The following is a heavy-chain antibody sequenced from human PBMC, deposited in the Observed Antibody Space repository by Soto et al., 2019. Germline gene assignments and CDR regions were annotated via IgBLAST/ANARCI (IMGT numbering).Heavy chain of an antibody. J-gene: IGHJ5*02. CDR2: ITYNSSNI. V-gene: IGHV3-9*01. Sequence: EVQLVESGGGLVQPGTSLRLSCAASGFTFEHYAMHWVRQAPGKGLEWVSGITYNSSNIVYADSVKGRFTISRDNAKNSLNLQMNRLRLEETAFYYCAKGEHGHCCGGSCRGWGWCDPWGHGTVVTVSS. CDR1: GFTFEHYA. CDR3: AKGEHGHCCGGSCRGWGWCDP. D-gene: IGHD2-15*01.